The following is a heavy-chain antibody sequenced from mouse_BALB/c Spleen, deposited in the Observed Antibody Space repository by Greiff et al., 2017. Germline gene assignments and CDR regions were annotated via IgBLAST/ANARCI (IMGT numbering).Heavy chain of an antibody. J-gene: IGHJ4*01. D-gene: IGHD2-4*01. CDR3: ARERRDYDDAMDY. CDR1: GFSLTGYG. V-gene: IGHV2-6-7*01. Sequence: VQVVESGPGLVAPSQSLSITCTVSGFSLTGYGVNWVRQPPGKGLEWLGMIWGDGSTDYNSALKYRLSISKDNSKSQVFLKMNSLQTDDTARYYCARERRDYDDAMDYWGQGTSVTVSS. CDR2: IWGDGST.